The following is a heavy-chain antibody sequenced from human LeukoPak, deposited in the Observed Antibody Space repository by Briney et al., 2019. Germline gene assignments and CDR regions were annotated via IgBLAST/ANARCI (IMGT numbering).Heavy chain of an antibody. J-gene: IGHJ5*02. CDR1: ESTFISNA. CDR3: AKDRRCTNGVCSNNWFDP. CDR2: FSISGGRT. Sequence: GGSLRPSFPAPESTFISNAISWFRKAPGKGLRWVQSFSISGGRTFYTDSVKGRFTISRDNSKITLYLQMNSLRAEDTAVYYCAKDRRCTNGVCSNNWFDPWGQGTLVTVSS. D-gene: IGHD2-8*01. V-gene: IGHV3-23*01.